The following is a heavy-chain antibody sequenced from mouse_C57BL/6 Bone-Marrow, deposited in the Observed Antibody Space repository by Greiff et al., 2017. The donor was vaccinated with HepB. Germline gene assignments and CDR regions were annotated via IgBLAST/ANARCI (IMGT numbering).Heavy chain of an antibody. CDR3: ARPYDYDAGRGGFDV. V-gene: IGHV5-12*01. CDR1: GFTFSDYY. Sequence: EVKVVESGGGLVQPGGSLKLSCAASGFTFSDYYMYWVRQTPEKRLEWVAYISNGGGSTYYPDTVKGRFTISRDNAKNTLYLQMSRLKSEDTAMYYCARPYDYDAGRGGFDVWGTGTTVTVSS. CDR2: ISNGGGST. D-gene: IGHD2-4*01. J-gene: IGHJ1*03.